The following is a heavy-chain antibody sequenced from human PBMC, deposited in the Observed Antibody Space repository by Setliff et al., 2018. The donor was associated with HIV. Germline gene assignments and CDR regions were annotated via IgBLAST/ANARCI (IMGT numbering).Heavy chain of an antibody. D-gene: IGHD6-13*01. J-gene: IGHJ4*02. V-gene: IGHV4-61*09. Sequence: SETLSLTCTVSGGSISRGSYYWSWIRQPAGKGLEWIGHIYTTGSTNYNPSLKSRVTMSVDTSKNQFFLKLKSVTVADTAVYYCAREPDKIAAADSWGQGTLVTVSS. CDR1: GGSISRGSYY. CDR2: IYTTGST. CDR3: AREPDKIAAADS.